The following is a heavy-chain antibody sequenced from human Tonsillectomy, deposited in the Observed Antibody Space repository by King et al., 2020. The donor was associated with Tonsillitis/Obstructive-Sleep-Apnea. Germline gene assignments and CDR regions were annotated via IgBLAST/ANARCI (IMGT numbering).Heavy chain of an antibody. D-gene: IGHD5-18*01. CDR2: IYYSGST. J-gene: IGHJ4*02. CDR3: ARHTAMGNLFDY. CDR1: GGSISSYY. Sequence: VQLQESGPGLVKPSETLSLTCTVSGGSISSYYWSWIRQPPGKGLEWIGYIYYSGSTNYNPSLKSRVTISVDTSKNQFSLKLSSVTAADTAMYYCARHTAMGNLFDYWGQGTLVTVSS. V-gene: IGHV4-59*01.